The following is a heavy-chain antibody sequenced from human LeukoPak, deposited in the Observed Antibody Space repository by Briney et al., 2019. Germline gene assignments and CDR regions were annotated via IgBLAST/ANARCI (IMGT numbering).Heavy chain of an antibody. CDR1: GYTFTAYY. J-gene: IGHJ3*02. Sequence: ASVKVSCKASGYTFTAYYMHWVRQAPGQGLEWMGWIDPNSGGTNYAQKFQGRVTMTRDTSISTAYMELSRLRSDDTAVYYCARDYYDSSGFGAFDIWGQGTMVTVSS. V-gene: IGHV1-2*02. D-gene: IGHD3-22*01. CDR2: IDPNSGGT. CDR3: ARDYYDSSGFGAFDI.